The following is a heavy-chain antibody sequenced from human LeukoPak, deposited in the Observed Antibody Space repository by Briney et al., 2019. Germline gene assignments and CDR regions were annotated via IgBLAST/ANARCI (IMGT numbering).Heavy chain of an antibody. V-gene: IGHV1-8*03. CDR3: ARGATETDYYDSSGYWFDP. Sequence: GASVKVSCKASGYTFTSYDINWVRQATGQGLEWMGWMNPNSGNTGYAQKFQGRVTTTRNTSISTAYMELSSLRSEDTAVYYCARGATETDYYDSSGYWFDPWGQGTLVTVSS. J-gene: IGHJ5*02. CDR2: MNPNSGNT. D-gene: IGHD3-22*01. CDR1: GYTFTSYD.